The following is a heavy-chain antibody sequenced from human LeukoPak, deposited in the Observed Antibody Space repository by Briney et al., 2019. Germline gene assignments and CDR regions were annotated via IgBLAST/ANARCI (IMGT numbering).Heavy chain of an antibody. D-gene: IGHD4-17*01. Sequence: SVKVSCKASGGTFSSYAISWVRQAPGQGLEWMGRIIPILGIAIYAQKFQGRVTITADKSTSTAYMELSSLRSEDTAVYYCARGNGDQRNGAFDYWGQGTLVTVSS. CDR1: GGTFSSYA. CDR2: IIPILGIA. J-gene: IGHJ4*02. V-gene: IGHV1-69*04. CDR3: ARGNGDQRNGAFDY.